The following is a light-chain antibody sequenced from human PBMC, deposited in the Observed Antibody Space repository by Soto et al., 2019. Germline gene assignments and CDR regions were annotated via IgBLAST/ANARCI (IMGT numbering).Light chain of an antibody. CDR3: QHYNSYSEA. Sequence: DIQMTQSPSSLSASIGDNVTITCRASESISSFLSWYQQRPGKAPKLLIYSAITLQSGVPSRFSGSGSGTEFTLTISSLQPDDFATYYCQHYNSYSEAFGQGTKVDI. J-gene: IGKJ1*01. CDR1: ESISSF. V-gene: IGKV1-5*01. CDR2: SAI.